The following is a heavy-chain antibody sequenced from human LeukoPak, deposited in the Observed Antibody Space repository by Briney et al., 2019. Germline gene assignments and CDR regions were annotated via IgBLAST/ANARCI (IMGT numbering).Heavy chain of an antibody. CDR2: INPNSGGT. CDR3: ARDPAVAGDNWFDP. Sequence: RASVKVSCKASGYTFTGYYMHWVRQAPGQGLEWMGWINPNSGGTNYAQKFQGRVTMTRDTFISTAYMELSRLRSDDTAVYYCARDPAVAGDNWFDPWGQGTLVTVSS. CDR1: GYTFTGYY. J-gene: IGHJ5*02. D-gene: IGHD6-19*01. V-gene: IGHV1-2*02.